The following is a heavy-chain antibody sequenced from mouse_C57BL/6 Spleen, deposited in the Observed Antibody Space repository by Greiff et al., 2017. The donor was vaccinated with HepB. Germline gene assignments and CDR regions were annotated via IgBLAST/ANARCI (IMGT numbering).Heavy chain of an antibody. CDR3: VRHTYGSSYYAMDY. CDR2: IRSKSNNYAT. J-gene: IGHJ4*01. D-gene: IGHD1-1*01. V-gene: IGHV10-1*01. CDR1: GFSFNTYA. Sequence: EVKLMESGGGLVQPKGSLKLSCAASGFSFNTYAMNWVRQAPGKGLEWVARIRSKSNNYATYYADSVKDRFTISRDDSESMLYLQMNNLKTEDTAMYYCVRHTYGSSYYAMDYWGQGTSVTVSS.